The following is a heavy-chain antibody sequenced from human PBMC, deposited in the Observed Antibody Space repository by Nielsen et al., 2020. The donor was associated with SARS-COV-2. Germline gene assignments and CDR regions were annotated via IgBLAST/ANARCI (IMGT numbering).Heavy chain of an antibody. CDR1: GGTFSSYA. D-gene: IGHD4-23*01. CDR2: IIPIFGTA. J-gene: IGHJ4*02. Sequence: SVKVSCKASGGTFSSYAISWVRQAPGQGLEWMGGIIPIFGTANYAQKFQGRVTITADESTSTAYMELSSLRSEDTAVYYCAREEGYGGNTFDYWAREPWSPSPQ. CDR3: AREEGYGGNTFDY. V-gene: IGHV1-69*13.